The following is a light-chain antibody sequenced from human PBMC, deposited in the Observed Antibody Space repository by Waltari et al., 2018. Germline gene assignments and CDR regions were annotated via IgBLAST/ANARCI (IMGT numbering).Light chain of an antibody. CDR2: GIS. CDR1: QSVSSY. V-gene: IGKV3-11*01. Sequence: EIVLTQSPATLPLSPGERATLSCRASQSVSSYLVWYQQKPGQPPRLLIYGISNRATGIPARFSGSGSGTDFTLTISSLEPEDFAVYYCQQYDFYSLTFGGGTRVEIK. J-gene: IGKJ4*01. CDR3: QQYDFYSLT.